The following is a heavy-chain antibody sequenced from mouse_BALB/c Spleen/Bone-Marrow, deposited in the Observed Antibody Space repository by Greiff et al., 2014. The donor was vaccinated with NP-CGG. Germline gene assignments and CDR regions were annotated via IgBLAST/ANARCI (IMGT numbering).Heavy chain of an antibody. J-gene: IGHJ4*01. CDR2: IWGDGST. Sequence: QVHVKQSGPGLVAPSQSLSITCTVSGFSLTSNGVSWIRQPPGKGLEWLGVIWGDGSTKYHSALISRLSFTKDNSKSRVFLKLNSLHTDDTATYYCAKPEDGYAMDYWGQGTSVTVSS. CDR3: AKPEDGYAMDY. D-gene: IGHD2-3*01. CDR1: GFSLTSNG. V-gene: IGHV2-3*01.